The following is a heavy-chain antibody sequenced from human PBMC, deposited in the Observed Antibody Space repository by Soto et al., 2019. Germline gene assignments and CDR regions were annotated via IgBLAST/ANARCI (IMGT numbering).Heavy chain of an antibody. D-gene: IGHD6-19*01. J-gene: IGHJ4*02. V-gene: IGHV1-18*04. CDR1: GYTYFSYG. CDR3: ARDAIAGAGAFDY. CDR2: ISAFNAKT. Sequence: QVQLVLSGAEVKKPGASVKVSCTASGYTYFSYGISWVRQAPGQGLEWLGWISAFNAKTNYAPKFQARVTLTTDASTSTAYMELRGLRSDDTAVYFCARDAIAGAGAFDYWGQGALVIVSS.